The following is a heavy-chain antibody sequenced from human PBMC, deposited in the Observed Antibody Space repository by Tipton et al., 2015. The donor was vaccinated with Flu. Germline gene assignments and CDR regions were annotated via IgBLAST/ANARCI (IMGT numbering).Heavy chain of an antibody. Sequence: TLSLTCTVSGYSISSGYYWGWIRQPPGKGLEWIGSIYHSGSTYYNPSLKSRVTISVDTSKNQFSLTLSSVTAADTAVYYCARGTLWFGDTSGWFDPWGQGTLVTVSS. J-gene: IGHJ5*02. CDR2: IYHSGST. CDR3: ARGTLWFGDTSGWFDP. D-gene: IGHD3-10*01. CDR1: GYSISSGYY. V-gene: IGHV4-38-2*02.